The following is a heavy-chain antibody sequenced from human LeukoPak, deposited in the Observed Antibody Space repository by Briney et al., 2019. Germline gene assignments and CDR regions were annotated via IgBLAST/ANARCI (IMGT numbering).Heavy chain of an antibody. CDR1: GYSFTSYW. V-gene: IGHV5-10-1*01. CDR2: IDPSDSYT. Sequence: GESLMISCQGSGYSFTSYWISWVRQMPGKGLEWMGRIDPSDSYTNYSPSFQGHVTISADKSISTAYLQWSSLKASDTAMYYCARRPYDSSGYYYRHFDYWGQGTLVTVSS. D-gene: IGHD3-22*01. J-gene: IGHJ4*02. CDR3: ARRPYDSSGYYYRHFDY.